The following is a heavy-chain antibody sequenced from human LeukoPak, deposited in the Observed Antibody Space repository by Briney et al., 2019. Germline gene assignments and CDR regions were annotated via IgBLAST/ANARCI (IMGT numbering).Heavy chain of an antibody. CDR2: IKQGGSEK. CDR3: ARGGYYDSSGYFY. J-gene: IGHJ4*02. Sequence: GGSLRLSCAASGFTFSSYWMSWVRQAPGKGLEWVANIKQGGSEKYYVDSVKGRFTISRDNAKNSLYLQMNSLRAEDTAVYYCARGGYYDSSGYFYWGQGTLVTVSS. D-gene: IGHD3-22*01. CDR1: GFTFSSYW. V-gene: IGHV3-7*01.